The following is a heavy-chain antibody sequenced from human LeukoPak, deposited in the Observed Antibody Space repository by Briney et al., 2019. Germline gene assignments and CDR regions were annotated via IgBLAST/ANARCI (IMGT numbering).Heavy chain of an antibody. V-gene: IGHV3-49*03. CDR3: TRGYCSGGSCYSPFDY. D-gene: IGHD2-15*01. CDR2: IRSKAYGGTT. CDR1: GFTFGDYA. Sequence: PGGSLRLSCTASGFTFGDYAMSWFRQAPGKGLEWVGFIRSKAYGGTTEYAASVKGRFTISRDDSKSIAYLQMNSLKTEDTAVYYCTRGYCSGGSCYSPFDYWGQRTLVTVSS. J-gene: IGHJ4*02.